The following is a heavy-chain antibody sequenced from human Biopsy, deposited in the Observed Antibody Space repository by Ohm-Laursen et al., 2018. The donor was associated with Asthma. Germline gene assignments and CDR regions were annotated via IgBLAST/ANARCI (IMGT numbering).Heavy chain of an antibody. CDR2: ISVYNGNT. V-gene: IGHV1-18*01. Sequence: ASVKVSCKTSGYTFNSAGITWVRQAPGQGLEWMRWISVYNGNTKVAQKLQDRVTMITDTSTSTAYMELRSLRSDDTAVYFCARAVDYSHYYGIDVWGQGTAVTVS. CDR3: ARAVDYSHYYGIDV. D-gene: IGHD3-10*01. CDR1: GYTFNSAG. J-gene: IGHJ6*02.